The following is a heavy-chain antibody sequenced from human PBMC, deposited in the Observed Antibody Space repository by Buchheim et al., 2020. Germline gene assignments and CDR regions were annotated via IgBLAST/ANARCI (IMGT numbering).Heavy chain of an antibody. CDR1: GFTFSIYE. Sequence: EVQLVESGGGLVQPGGSLRLSCESSGFTFSIYEMNWVRQAPGKGLEWLSYIDSSGSTIYYAGSVKGRFTISRDNVKNSLFLQMNSLRAEDTAVYYCVREGYSYVYGMDVWGQGTT. J-gene: IGHJ6*02. D-gene: IGHD5-18*01. CDR2: IDSSGSTI. V-gene: IGHV3-48*03. CDR3: VREGYSYVYGMDV.